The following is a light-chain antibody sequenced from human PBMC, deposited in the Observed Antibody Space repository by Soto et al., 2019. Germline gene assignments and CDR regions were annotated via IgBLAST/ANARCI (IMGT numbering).Light chain of an antibody. J-gene: IGKJ3*01. V-gene: IGKV2-28*01. CDR1: QSLLHDNGHND. CDR3: MQALQTPFT. Sequence: EIVMTQSPVSLPVTPGEPASISCRSSQSLLHDNGHNDLDWYLQKPGQSPQLLSYLSSNRASGVPDRFSGSGSGTDFTLKISRLEAEDVGVYYCMQALQTPFTFGPGTKVDFK. CDR2: LSS.